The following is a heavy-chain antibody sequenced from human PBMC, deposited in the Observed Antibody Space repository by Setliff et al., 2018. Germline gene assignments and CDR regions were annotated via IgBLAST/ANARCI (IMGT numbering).Heavy chain of an antibody. CDR2: VYYSGYT. V-gene: IGHV4-39*07. J-gene: IGHJ3*02. Sequence: SETLSLTCTVSGGSVSSASHYWGWIRQAPGKAMEWIGSVYYSGYTYYKPSLQSRVTMSVDTSKNQFSLKLTSVTAADTAVYYCASPRRDDLDSPFDAFDIWGQGTKVTVSS. CDR3: ASPRRDDLDSPFDAFDI. CDR1: GGSVSSASHY. D-gene: IGHD3-3*01.